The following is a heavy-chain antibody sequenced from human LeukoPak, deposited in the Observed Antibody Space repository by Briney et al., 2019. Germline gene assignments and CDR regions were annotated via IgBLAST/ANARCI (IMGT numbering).Heavy chain of an antibody. V-gene: IGHV3-7*01. D-gene: IGHD1-1*01. J-gene: IGHJ4*02. CDR3: ARDFNWAFDF. Sequence: GGSLRLSCAASGFTFSSYWMSWVRQAPGEGLEWVAKINQDGTEKAYVDSVEGRFTISRDNAKNSVYLQMNSLRAEDSAIYYCARDFNWAFDFWGQGTLVTVSS. CDR2: INQDGTEK. CDR1: GFTFSSYW.